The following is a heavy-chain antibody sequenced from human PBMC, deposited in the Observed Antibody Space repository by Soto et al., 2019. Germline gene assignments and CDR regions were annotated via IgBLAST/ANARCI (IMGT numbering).Heavy chain of an antibody. CDR1: GGSISSYYW. CDR3: AHRLAASTKYFDY. V-gene: IGHV2-5*08. Sequence: TLSLTCTVSGGSISSYYWSWIRQPPGKALEWLALIYWDDDKRYSPSLKSRLTITKDTSKNQVVLTMTNMDPVDTATYYCAHRLAASTKYFDYWGQGTLVTVSS. J-gene: IGHJ4*02. CDR2: IYWDDDK. D-gene: IGHD1-1*01.